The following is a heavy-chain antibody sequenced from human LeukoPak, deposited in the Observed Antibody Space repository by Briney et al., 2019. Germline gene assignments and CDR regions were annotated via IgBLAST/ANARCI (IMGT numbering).Heavy chain of an antibody. D-gene: IGHD5-12*01. CDR1: GGSISNGSYY. CDR2: IYRSGST. Sequence: SETLSLTCTVSGGSISNGSYYWTWIRQPAGKGLEYIGRIYRSGSTNYNPSLKSRVTISADTTKNQFSLKLSSVTAADTAVYYCARDPYSETYYHRGLFDYWGQGTLVTVSS. J-gene: IGHJ4*02. CDR3: ARDPYSETYYHRGLFDY. V-gene: IGHV4-61*02.